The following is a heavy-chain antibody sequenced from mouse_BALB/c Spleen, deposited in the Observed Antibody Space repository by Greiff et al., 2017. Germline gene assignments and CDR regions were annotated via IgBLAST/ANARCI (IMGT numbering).Heavy chain of an antibody. V-gene: IGHV3-2*02. D-gene: IGHD2-14*01. CDR1: GYSITSDYA. CDR3: ARKGYRSPWFAY. J-gene: IGHJ3*01. CDR2: ISYSGST. Sequence: EVKLMESGPGLVKPSQSLSLTCTVTGYSITSDYAWNWIRQFPGNKLEWMGYISYSGSTSYNPSLKSRISITRDTSKNQFFLQLNSVTTEDTATYYCARKGYRSPWFAYWGQGTLVTVSA.